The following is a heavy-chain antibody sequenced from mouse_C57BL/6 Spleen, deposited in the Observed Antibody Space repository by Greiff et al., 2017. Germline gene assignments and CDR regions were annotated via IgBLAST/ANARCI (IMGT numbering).Heavy chain of an antibody. J-gene: IGHJ4*01. V-gene: IGHV7-3*01. CDR3: ARHGYAMDY. CDR2: IRNKANGYTT. Sequence: EVKLVESGGGLVQPGGSLSLSCAASGFTFTDYYMSWVLQPPGKALEWLGFIRNKANGYTTEYSASVKGRFTISRDNSQSILYLQMNALRAEDSATYYCARHGYAMDYWGQGTSVTVSS. CDR1: GFTFTDYY.